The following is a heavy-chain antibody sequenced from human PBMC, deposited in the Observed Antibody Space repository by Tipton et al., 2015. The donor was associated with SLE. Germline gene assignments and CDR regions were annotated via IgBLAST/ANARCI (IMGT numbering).Heavy chain of an antibody. V-gene: IGHV4-34*01. D-gene: IGHD3-10*01. CDR2: INHSGST. Sequence: TLSLTCAVYGGSFSGYYWSWIRQPPGKGLEWIGEINHSGSTNYNPSLKSRVTISVDTSKNQFSLKLSSVTAADTAVYYCARRSGKLLWFGDGMDVWGQGTTVTVSS. CDR1: GGSFSGYY. CDR3: ARRSGKLLWFGDGMDV. J-gene: IGHJ6*02.